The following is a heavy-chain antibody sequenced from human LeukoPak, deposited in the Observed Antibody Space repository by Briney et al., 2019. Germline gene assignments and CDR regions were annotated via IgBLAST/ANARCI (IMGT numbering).Heavy chain of an antibody. CDR1: GGSISSYY. D-gene: IGHD3-10*01. V-gene: IGHV4-59*01. J-gene: IGHJ3*02. CDR3: AREGGSYYGSGSVGAFDI. Sequence: SETLSLTCTVSGGSISSYYWSWIRQPPGKGLEWIGYIYYSGSTNYNPSLKSRVTISVDTSKNQFSLKLSSVTAADTAVYYCAREGGSYYGSGSVGAFDIWGQGTMVTVSS. CDR2: IYYSGST.